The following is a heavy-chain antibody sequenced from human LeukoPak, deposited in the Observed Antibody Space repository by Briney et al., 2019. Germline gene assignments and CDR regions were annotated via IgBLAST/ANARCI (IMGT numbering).Heavy chain of an antibody. Sequence: PGGSLRLSCAASGFTLSSYDMSWVRQAPGKGLEWVSTISGSGGSTYYADSVKGRFTISRDNSKNTLYLQMNSLRAEDTAVYYCAKDLYDSSGYYGDAFDIWGQGTMVTVSS. J-gene: IGHJ3*02. CDR1: GFTLSSYD. V-gene: IGHV3-23*01. CDR3: AKDLYDSSGYYGDAFDI. CDR2: ISGSGGST. D-gene: IGHD3-22*01.